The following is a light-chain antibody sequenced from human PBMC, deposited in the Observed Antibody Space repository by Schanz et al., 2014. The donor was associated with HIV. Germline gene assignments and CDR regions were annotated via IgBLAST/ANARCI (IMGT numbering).Light chain of an antibody. Sequence: EVVMTQSPATLSLSPGERATLSCRASQSVSSNLAWYQQKVGQAPRLLIYGASNRATGIPDRFSGGVSGTDFTLTISRVEPEDYXVYYCQQYGSSPWTFGQGTRVDVK. J-gene: IGKJ1*01. CDR3: QQYGSSPWT. CDR2: GAS. CDR1: QSVSSN. V-gene: IGKV3-20*01.